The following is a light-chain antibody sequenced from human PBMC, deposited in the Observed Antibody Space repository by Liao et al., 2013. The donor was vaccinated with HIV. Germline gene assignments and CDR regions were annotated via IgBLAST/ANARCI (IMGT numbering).Light chain of an antibody. CDR3: QAWDSTSYWV. J-gene: IGLJ3*02. CDR2: QNT. CDR1: KLGEKF. Sequence: SYELTQPHAVSVSPGQTASITCSGYKLGEKFVCWYQQKPGQSPLPVIYQNTRRPSGVPDHFSASKSGNTATLTISGTQPVDEADYYCQAWDSTSYWVFGGGTTLTVL. V-gene: IGLV3-1*01.